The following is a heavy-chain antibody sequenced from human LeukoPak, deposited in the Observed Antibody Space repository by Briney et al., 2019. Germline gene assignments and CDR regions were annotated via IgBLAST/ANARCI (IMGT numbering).Heavy chain of an antibody. J-gene: IGHJ4*02. CDR2: IYTSGST. CDR1: GGSISSGSYY. D-gene: IGHD3-22*01. V-gene: IGHV4-61*02. CDR3: ASSYFYDGNRYFDY. Sequence: SQTLSLTCTVSGGSISSGSYYWSWIRQPAGKGLEWIGRIYTSGSTNYNPSLKSRVTISVDTSKNQFSLKLSSVTAADTAIYYCASSYFYDGNRYFDYWGQGALVTVSS.